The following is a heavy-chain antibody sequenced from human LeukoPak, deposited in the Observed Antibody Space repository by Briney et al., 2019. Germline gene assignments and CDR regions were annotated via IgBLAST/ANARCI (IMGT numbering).Heavy chain of an antibody. CDR3: ARVPGTSYYYYYMDV. CDR2: IYTSGST. CDR1: GGSISSGSYY. D-gene: IGHD1-26*01. Sequence: SLTLSLTCTVSGGSISSGSYYWSWIRQPAGKGLEWIGRIYTSGSTSYNPSLKSRVTISVDTSKNQFSLKLSSVTAADTAVYYCARVPGTSYYYYYMDVWGKGTTVTVSS. J-gene: IGHJ6*03. V-gene: IGHV4-61*02.